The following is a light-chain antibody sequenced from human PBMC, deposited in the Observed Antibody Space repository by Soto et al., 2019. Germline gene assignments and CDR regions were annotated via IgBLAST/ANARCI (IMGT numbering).Light chain of an antibody. V-gene: IGKV3D-15*01. CDR3: QQYNKWPLIT. J-gene: IGKJ5*01. CDR1: QSVSNG. CDR2: GAS. Sequence: MTQSPCTLSSSAGDTATLSCRASQSVSNGLAWYQQKPGQAPRLLIYGASTRATGTPARFSGSGSGTDFTLTISSLQSEDFALYYCQQYNKWPLITFGQGTRLEIK.